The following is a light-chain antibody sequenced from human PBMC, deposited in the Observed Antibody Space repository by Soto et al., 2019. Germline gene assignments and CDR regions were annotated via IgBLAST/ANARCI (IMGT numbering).Light chain of an antibody. V-gene: IGKV1-5*01. Sequence: DIQMTQSPSTLSAPIGDRVTITCRASQSISDWLAWYQQKPGKAPKLLIYDASSLESGVPSRFSGSGSGTEFTLTISSLQPDDFATYFCQEYDRYWTFGQGTKVDIK. CDR1: QSISDW. CDR3: QEYDRYWT. J-gene: IGKJ1*01. CDR2: DAS.